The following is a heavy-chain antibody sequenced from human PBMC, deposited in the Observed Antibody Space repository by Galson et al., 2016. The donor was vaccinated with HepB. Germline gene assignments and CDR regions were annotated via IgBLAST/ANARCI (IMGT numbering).Heavy chain of an antibody. J-gene: IGHJ6*02. CDR1: GGSLSTTYYY. D-gene: IGHD4-11*01. CDR2: IYYTGST. CDR3: ARRSYSNYHYYYYGLDF. Sequence: SETLSLTCTVSGGSLSTTYYYWGWIRQPPGKGLEWIGSIYYTGSTYYNPSLKSRVTMSVDTSKNQFSLSLSSVTASDTAVYYCARRSYSNYHYYYYGLDFWGQGTTVTVSS. V-gene: IGHV4-39*01.